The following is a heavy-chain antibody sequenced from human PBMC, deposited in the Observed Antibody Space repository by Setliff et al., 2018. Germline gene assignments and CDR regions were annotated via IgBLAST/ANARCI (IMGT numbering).Heavy chain of an antibody. D-gene: IGHD2-21*02. V-gene: IGHV4-4*08. CDR3: ARGFDVCGGGACYTDGPYYFDY. J-gene: IGHJ4*02. CDR1: GGSISSYY. CDR2: IYTSGST. Sequence: PSETLSLTCTVSGGSISSYYWSWIRQPPWKGLEWIGYIYTSGSTNYNPSLKSRVTISVDTSKNQFSLKLSSVAAADTAVYYCARGFDVCGGGACYTDGPYYFDYWGLGTLVTVSS.